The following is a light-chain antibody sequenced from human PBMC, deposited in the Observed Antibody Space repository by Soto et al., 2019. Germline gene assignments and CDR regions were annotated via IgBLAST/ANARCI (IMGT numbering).Light chain of an antibody. Sequence: QSVLTQPASVSGSLGQSIAISCTGTSSDVGGYNYVSWYQQHPGKAPKLMIYDVSNRPSGVSNRFSGSKSGNTASLTISGLQAEDEADYYCSSYTSSSTLPFGTGTKVTVL. CDR3: SSYTSSSTLP. CDR2: DVS. J-gene: IGLJ1*01. V-gene: IGLV2-14*01. CDR1: SSDVGGYNY.